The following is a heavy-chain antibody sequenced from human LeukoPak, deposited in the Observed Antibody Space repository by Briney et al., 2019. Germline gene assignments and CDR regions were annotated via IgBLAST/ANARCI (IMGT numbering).Heavy chain of an antibody. CDR1: GLTFSSYA. D-gene: IGHD3-22*01. CDR3: AKGRAYYYDSSGYYFDY. V-gene: IGHV3-23*01. J-gene: IGHJ4*02. CDR2: ISGGGGST. Sequence: GGSLRLSCAASGLTFSSYAMSWVRQAPGKGLEWVSAISGGGGSTYYAVSVKGRFTISRDNSKNTLYLQMDSLRAEDTAVYYCAKGRAYYYDSSGYYFDYWGQGTLVPVSS.